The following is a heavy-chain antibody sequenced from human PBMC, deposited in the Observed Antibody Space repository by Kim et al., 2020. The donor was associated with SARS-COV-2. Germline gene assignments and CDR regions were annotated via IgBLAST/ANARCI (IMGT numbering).Heavy chain of an antibody. Sequence: SVKVSCKASGGTFSSYAISWVRQAPGQGLEWMGRIIPILGIANYAQKFQGRVTITADKSTSTAYMELSSLRSEDTAVYYCARGYYDSSGLDYWGQGTLVTVSS. CDR1: GGTFSSYA. CDR3: ARGYYDSSGLDY. J-gene: IGHJ4*02. V-gene: IGHV1-69*04. D-gene: IGHD3-22*01. CDR2: IIPILGIA.